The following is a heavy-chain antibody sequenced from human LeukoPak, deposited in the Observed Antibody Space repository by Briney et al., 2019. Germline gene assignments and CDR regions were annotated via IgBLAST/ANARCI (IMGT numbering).Heavy chain of an antibody. Sequence: GGSLRLSCAASGFAFSNAWMNWVRQTPGKGLEWVANMKQDGSEKYYVDSVKGRFTISRDNAKNSLYLQMNGLRAEDTAVYYCARDLGAYYDSSGYSDYWGQGTLVTVSS. D-gene: IGHD3-22*01. J-gene: IGHJ4*02. CDR3: ARDLGAYYDSSGYSDY. V-gene: IGHV3-7*03. CDR2: MKQDGSEK. CDR1: GFAFSNAW.